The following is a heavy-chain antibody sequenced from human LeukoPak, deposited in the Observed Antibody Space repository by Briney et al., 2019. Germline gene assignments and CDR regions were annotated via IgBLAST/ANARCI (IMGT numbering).Heavy chain of an antibody. CDR2: ISAYNGNT. Sequence: ASVKVSCKASGLTFSNYGITWVRQAPGQGLEWVGWISAYNGNTNYAQKLQGRVTMTTDTSTSTAYMELSSLRSEDTAVYYCSRGGDIAAAWGQGTLVTVSS. J-gene: IGHJ4*02. CDR3: SRGGDIAAA. CDR1: GLTFSNYG. D-gene: IGHD6-13*01. V-gene: IGHV1-18*01.